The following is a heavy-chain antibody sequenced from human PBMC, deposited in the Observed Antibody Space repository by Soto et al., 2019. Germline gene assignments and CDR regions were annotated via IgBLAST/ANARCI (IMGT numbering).Heavy chain of an antibody. V-gene: IGHV4-39*01. CDR2: IFYTGSF. CDR3: ARRGEYNSDFINHQFDS. Sequence: QVQLQESGPGLVKPSETLSLSCTVSGASIRSRSHYWSWIRQPPGKGPEWIGSIFYTGSFFYTPSLQSRVSISVDTSENQFSLRLNSATAADTAVYYCARRGEYNSDFINHQFDSWGQGTLVTVSS. J-gene: IGHJ4*02. D-gene: IGHD6-25*01. CDR1: GASIRSRSHY.